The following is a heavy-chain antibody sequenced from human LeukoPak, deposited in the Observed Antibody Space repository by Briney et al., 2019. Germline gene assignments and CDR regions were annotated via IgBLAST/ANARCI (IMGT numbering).Heavy chain of an antibody. CDR1: GYTFTSYA. D-gene: IGHD4/OR15-4a*01. V-gene: IGHV1-18*01. CDR2: ISAYNGNT. Sequence: ASVKVSCKASGYTFTSYAISWVRQAPGQGLEWMGWISAYNGNTNYAQKLQGRVTMTADTPTSTAYMELRSLRSDDTALYYCARVTFSANYLDYWGQGTLVTVSS. J-gene: IGHJ4*02. CDR3: ARVTFSANYLDY.